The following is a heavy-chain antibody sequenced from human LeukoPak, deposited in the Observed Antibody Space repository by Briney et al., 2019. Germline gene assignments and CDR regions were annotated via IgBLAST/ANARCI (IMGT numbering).Heavy chain of an antibody. J-gene: IGHJ4*02. CDR3: ARGYCGGDCYRGFDY. Sequence: ASVKVSCKASGYTFTSYGISWVRQAPGQGLEWMGWISAYNGNTNYAQKPQGRVTMTTDTSTSTAYMELRSLRSDDTAVYYCARGYCGGDCYRGFDYWGQGTLVTVSS. CDR1: GYTFTSYG. V-gene: IGHV1-18*01. CDR2: ISAYNGNT. D-gene: IGHD2-21*02.